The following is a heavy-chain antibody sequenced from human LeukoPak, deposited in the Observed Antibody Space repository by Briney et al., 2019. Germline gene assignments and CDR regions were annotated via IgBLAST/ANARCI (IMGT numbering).Heavy chain of an antibody. CDR3: ASFYVWGSHYFDY. CDR2: IYYSGST. D-gene: IGHD3-16*01. CDR1: GGSISSSSYY. J-gene: IGHJ4*02. V-gene: IGHV4-39*07. Sequence: ASETLSLTCTVSGGSISSSSYYWGWIRQPPGKELEWIGSIYYSGSTYYNPSLKSRVTISVDTSKNQFSLKLSSVTAADTAVYYCASFYVWGSHYFDYWGQGTLVTVSS.